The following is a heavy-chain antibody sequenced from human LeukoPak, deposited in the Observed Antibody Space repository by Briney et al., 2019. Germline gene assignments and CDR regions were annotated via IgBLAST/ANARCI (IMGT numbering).Heavy chain of an antibody. Sequence: SRPTPVHSPPPLPVTSTFAGFSIGTSGVGVGWSRQPPVKALVWLALIYWDDDKRYSPSLQSRLTITKDTSKNPVVLTMTNMDPVDTATYYCAHTGGYSGSFSSYWGQGTLVTVSS. CDR2: IYWDDDK. CDR3: AHTGGYSGSFSSY. V-gene: IGHV2-5*02. D-gene: IGHD1-26*01. CDR1: GFSIGTSGVG. J-gene: IGHJ4*02.